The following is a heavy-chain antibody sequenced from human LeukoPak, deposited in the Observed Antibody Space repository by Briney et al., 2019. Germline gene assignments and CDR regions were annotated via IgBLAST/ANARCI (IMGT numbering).Heavy chain of an antibody. V-gene: IGHV4-59*01. CDR2: IYYSGST. CDR1: GGSFSGYY. J-gene: IGHJ3*02. D-gene: IGHD6-6*01. Sequence: KTSETLSLTCAVYGGSFSGYYWTWIRQPPGKGLEWIGYIYYSGSTNYRPSLKSRVTISVDTSKNQVSLRLRSVTAADTAVYYCARGLRNRSSGTRFDVFDIWGQGTMVTVSS. CDR3: ARGLRNRSSGTRFDVFDI.